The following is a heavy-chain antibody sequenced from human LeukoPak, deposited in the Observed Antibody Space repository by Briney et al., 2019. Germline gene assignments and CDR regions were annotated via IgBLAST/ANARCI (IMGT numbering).Heavy chain of an antibody. V-gene: IGHV3-9*01. Sequence: PGGSLRLSCAASGFTFDDYAMHWVRQAPGKGLEWVSGISWNSGSIGYADSVKGRFTISRDNAKNSLYLQMNSLRAEDTALYYCAKGIGYSYTGFDYWGQGTLVTVSS. D-gene: IGHD5-18*01. CDR2: ISWNSGSI. J-gene: IGHJ4*02. CDR1: GFTFDDYA. CDR3: AKGIGYSYTGFDY.